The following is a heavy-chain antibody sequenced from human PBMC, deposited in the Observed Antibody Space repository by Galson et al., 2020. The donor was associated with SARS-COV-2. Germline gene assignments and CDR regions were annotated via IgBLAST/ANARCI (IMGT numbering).Heavy chain of an antibody. Sequence: SVKVSCKASGFTFTSSAVQWVRQARGQRLEWIGWIVVGSGNTNYAQKFQERVTITRDMSTSTAYMELSSLRSEDTAVYYCAALELRGLAFDIWGQGTMVTVSS. J-gene: IGHJ3*02. CDR3: AALELRGLAFDI. V-gene: IGHV1-58*01. D-gene: IGHD1-26*01. CDR2: IVVGSGNT. CDR1: GFTFTSSA.